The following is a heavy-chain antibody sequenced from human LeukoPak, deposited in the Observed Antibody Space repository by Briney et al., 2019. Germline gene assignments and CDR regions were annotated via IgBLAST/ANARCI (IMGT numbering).Heavy chain of an antibody. CDR2: ISHSGST. D-gene: IGHD5-24*01. Sequence: SETRSLTCTVSGYFINSNYYWGWIRQPPGKGLEWIATISHSGSTYYNPSLKSRVTISVETSKNQFSLKLSSVTAADTAVYYCARINTIMATFDYWGQGTLVTVS. CDR1: GYFINSNYY. J-gene: IGHJ4*02. V-gene: IGHV4-38-2*02. CDR3: ARINTIMATFDY.